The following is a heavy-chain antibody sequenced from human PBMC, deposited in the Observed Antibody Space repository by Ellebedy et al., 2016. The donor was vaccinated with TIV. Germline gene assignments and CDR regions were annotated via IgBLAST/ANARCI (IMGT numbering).Heavy chain of an antibody. CDR2: ITGSGSSA. V-gene: IGHV3-23*01. Sequence: GGSLRLSXAASGFTFGSFAMTWVRQAPGKGLEWVAGITGSGSSADYADSVKGRFTISRDNPKNTLYLQMNSLRAEDTAAYYCAKCRATTWYDWFDPWGQGTLVTVSS. J-gene: IGHJ5*02. CDR1: GFTFGSFA. CDR3: AKCRATTWYDWFDP. D-gene: IGHD6-13*01.